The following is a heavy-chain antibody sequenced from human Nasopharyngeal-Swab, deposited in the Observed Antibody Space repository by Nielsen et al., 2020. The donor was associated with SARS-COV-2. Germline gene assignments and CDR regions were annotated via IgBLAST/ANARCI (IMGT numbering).Heavy chain of an antibody. CDR3: AKSPIGDFWSGRAAEYGMDV. D-gene: IGHD3-3*01. Sequence: WIRQPPGKGLEWVSAISGSGGSTYYADSVKGRFTISRDNSKNTLYLQMNSLRAEDTAVYYCAKSPIGDFWSGRAAEYGMDVWGQGTTVTVSS. V-gene: IGHV3-23*01. CDR2: ISGSGGST. J-gene: IGHJ6*02.